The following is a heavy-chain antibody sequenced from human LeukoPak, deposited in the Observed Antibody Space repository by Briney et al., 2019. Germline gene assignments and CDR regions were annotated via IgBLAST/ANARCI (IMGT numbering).Heavy chain of an antibody. Sequence: PSGTLCLTCAVSGGSISSSNWWSWVRQPPGKGLEWIGEIYHSGSTNYNPSLKSRVTTSIDRSKNQFSLKLSSVTAADTAVYYCALIPRGIAVPGTDLWGQGTLVTVTS. J-gene: IGHJ5*02. V-gene: IGHV4-4*02. D-gene: IGHD6-19*01. CDR1: GGSISSSNW. CDR2: IYHSGST. CDR3: ALIPRGIAVPGTDL.